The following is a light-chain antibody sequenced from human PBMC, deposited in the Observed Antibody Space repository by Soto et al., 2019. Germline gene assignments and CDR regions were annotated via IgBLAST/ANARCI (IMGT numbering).Light chain of an antibody. J-gene: IGKJ2*01. Sequence: DIQMTQSPSSLSASVGERVTITCRASQFIRNYLNWYQHKPGKAPKLLIYAASTLQGGVPSRFSGSGSGTDFTLTINSLHPEDFATYYCQQSYSAPYTFGQGARLEIK. CDR1: QFIRNY. CDR3: QQSYSAPYT. V-gene: IGKV1-39*01. CDR2: AAS.